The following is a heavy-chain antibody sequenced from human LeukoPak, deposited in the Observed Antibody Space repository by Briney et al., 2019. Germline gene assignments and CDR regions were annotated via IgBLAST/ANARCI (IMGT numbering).Heavy chain of an antibody. CDR3: ARPLFSYYGSGSYYV. Sequence: GESLKISCTGSGYSFTNYWIGWVRQMPGKGLEWMGRIDPSDSYTNYSPSFQGHVTISADKSISTAYLQWSSLKASDTAMYYCARPLFSYYGSGSYYVWGQGTLVTVSS. CDR2: IDPSDSYT. D-gene: IGHD3-10*01. J-gene: IGHJ4*02. V-gene: IGHV5-10-1*01. CDR1: GYSFTNYW.